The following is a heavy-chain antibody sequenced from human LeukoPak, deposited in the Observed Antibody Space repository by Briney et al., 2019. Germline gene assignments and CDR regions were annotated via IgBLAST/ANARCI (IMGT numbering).Heavy chain of an antibody. CDR3: ARGAGNRYCSSTSCYSRGSRACYFDY. Sequence: SETLSLTCAVYGGSFSGYYWSWIRQPPGKGLEWIGEINHSGSTNYNPSLKSRVTISVDTSKNQFSLKLSSVTAADTAVYYCARGAGNRYCSSTSCYSRGSRACYFDYWGQGTLVTVSS. J-gene: IGHJ4*02. CDR2: INHSGST. D-gene: IGHD2-2*01. V-gene: IGHV4-34*01. CDR1: GGSFSGYY.